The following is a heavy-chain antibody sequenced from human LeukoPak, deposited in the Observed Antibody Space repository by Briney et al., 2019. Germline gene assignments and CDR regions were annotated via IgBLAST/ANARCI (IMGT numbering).Heavy chain of an antibody. CDR1: GGTFSSYA. V-gene: IGHV1-69*04. CDR3: ARVAHYYGSGIDWFDP. CDR2: IIPILGIA. J-gene: IGHJ5*02. Sequence: ASVKVSCKASGGTFSSYAISWVRQAPGQGLEWMGRIIPILGIANYAQKFQGRVTITADKSTSTAYMELSSLRSEDTAVYYWARVAHYYGSGIDWFDPWGQGTLVTVSS. D-gene: IGHD3-10*01.